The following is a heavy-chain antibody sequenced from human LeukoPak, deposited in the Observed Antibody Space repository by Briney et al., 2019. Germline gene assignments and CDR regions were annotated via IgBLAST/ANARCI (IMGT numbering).Heavy chain of an antibody. Sequence: PGGSLRLSCAASGFTVSSNYMSWVRQAPGKGLEWVSVIYSCGSTYYADSVKGRFTISRDNSKNTLYLQMNSLRAEDTAVYYCARVRGGSGRSYAADAFDIWGQGTMVTVSS. CDR2: IYSCGST. V-gene: IGHV3-66*01. J-gene: IGHJ3*02. CDR1: GFTVSSNY. D-gene: IGHD1-26*01. CDR3: ARVRGGSGRSYAADAFDI.